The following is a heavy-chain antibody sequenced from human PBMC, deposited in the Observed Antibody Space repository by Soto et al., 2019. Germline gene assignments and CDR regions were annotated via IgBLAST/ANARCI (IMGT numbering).Heavy chain of an antibody. Sequence: GASVKVSCKASGYTFTGYYMHWVRQAPGQGLEWMGWINPNSGGTNYAQKLQGRVTMTTDTSTSTAYMELRSLRSDDTAVYYCARAGYYYDSSGYSNWFDPWGQGTLVTVSS. D-gene: IGHD3-22*01. J-gene: IGHJ5*02. CDR2: INPNSGGT. CDR3: ARAGYYYDSSGYSNWFDP. CDR1: GYTFTGYY. V-gene: IGHV1-2*02.